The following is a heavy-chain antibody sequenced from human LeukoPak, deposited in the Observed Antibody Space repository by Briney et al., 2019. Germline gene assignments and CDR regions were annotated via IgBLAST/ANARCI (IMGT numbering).Heavy chain of an antibody. CDR3: ARDDGITMVRGVIIRRWFDP. Sequence: PSETLSLTCTVSGYSISSGYYWGWIRPPPGKGLEWIGSIYYSGSTYYNPSLKSRVTISVDTSKNQFSLKLSSVTAADTAVYYCARDDGITMVRGVIIRRWFDPWGQGTLVTVSS. D-gene: IGHD3-10*01. V-gene: IGHV4-38-2*02. CDR2: IYYSGST. CDR1: GYSISSGYY. J-gene: IGHJ5*02.